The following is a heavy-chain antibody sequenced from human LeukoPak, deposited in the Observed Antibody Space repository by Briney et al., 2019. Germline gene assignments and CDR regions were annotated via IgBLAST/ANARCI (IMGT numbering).Heavy chain of an antibody. V-gene: IGHV3-30-3*01. CDR1: GFTFSSYA. CDR2: ISYDGSNK. D-gene: IGHD6-13*01. CDR3: ARDLERLAAAGQFYYYGMDV. J-gene: IGHJ6*02. Sequence: GRSLRLSCAASGFTFSSYAMHGVRQAPGKGLEWVAVISYDGSNKYYADSVKGRFTISRDNSKNTLYLQMNSLRAEDTAVYYCARDLERLAAAGQFYYYGMDVWGQGTTVTVSS.